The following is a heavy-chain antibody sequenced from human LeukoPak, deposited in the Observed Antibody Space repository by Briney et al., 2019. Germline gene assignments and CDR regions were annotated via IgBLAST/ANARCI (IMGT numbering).Heavy chain of an antibody. CDR3: ARNDLDC. J-gene: IGHJ4*02. CDR2: IYYSGIT. Sequence: SETLSLSCAVSGGSISSSSYYWGGVRQPPGKGLEWMGSIYYSGITYYVPSLKSRVTISVDTSKSQFSLKLSSVTAAATAMYYCARNDLDCWGRGTLVTVSS. V-gene: IGHV4-39*07. CDR1: GGSISSSSYY. D-gene: IGHD3-16*01.